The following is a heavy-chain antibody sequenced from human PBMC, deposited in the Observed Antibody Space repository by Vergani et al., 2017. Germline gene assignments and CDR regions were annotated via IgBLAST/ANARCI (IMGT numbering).Heavy chain of an antibody. D-gene: IGHD3-10*01. CDR2: IYPGESDV. V-gene: IGHV5-51*01. CDR1: GYIFSNFW. Sequence: EKQLVQSGSETKKPGESLKISCQAFGYIFSNFWIGWVRQRPGRGLEWMGIIYPGESDVKSNPTFRGQVIFSVDTSVNTAYLQWRSLQASDTATYFCASGGHGSENGGALQLWGQGTNITVSS. CDR3: ASGGHGSENGGALQL. J-gene: IGHJ3*01.